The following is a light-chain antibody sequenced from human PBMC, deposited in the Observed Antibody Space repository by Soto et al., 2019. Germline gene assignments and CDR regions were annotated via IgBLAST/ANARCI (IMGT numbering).Light chain of an antibody. J-gene: IGLJ2*01. V-gene: IGLV2-14*01. CDR1: SSDVGGYNY. Sequence: QSVLTQPASVSGSPGQSITISCTGTSSDVGGYNYVSWYQRHPGKAPKLMIYDVSNRPSGVSNRFSGSKSGNTASLTISGLQAEDEADYYCSSYTSSSTLVFGGGPKLTVL. CDR3: SSYTSSSTLV. CDR2: DVS.